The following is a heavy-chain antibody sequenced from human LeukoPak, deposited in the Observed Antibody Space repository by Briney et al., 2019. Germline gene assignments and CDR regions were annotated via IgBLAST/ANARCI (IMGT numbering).Heavy chain of an antibody. Sequence: AASVKVSCKASGGTFSSYAISWVRQAPGQGLEWMGRIIPILGVANYAQKFQGRVTITADKSTSTAYMELSSLRSEDTAVYYCARGYYYYYGMDVWGKGTTVTVYS. CDR3: ARGYYYYYGMDV. CDR2: IIPILGVA. D-gene: IGHD1-14*01. CDR1: GGTFSSYA. J-gene: IGHJ6*04. V-gene: IGHV1-69*04.